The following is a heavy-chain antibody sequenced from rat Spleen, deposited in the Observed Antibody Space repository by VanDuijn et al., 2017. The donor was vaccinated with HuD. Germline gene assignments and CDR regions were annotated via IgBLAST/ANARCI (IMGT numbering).Heavy chain of an antibody. CDR2: ISSGGHT. CDR1: GFSLSNNG. J-gene: IGHJ2*01. D-gene: IGHD1-1*01. CDR3: ATSITTVVSFDY. Sequence: QVQLKESGPGLVQPSQTLSLTCTVSGFSLSNNGVSWVRRPPGKGLEWIATISSGGHTYYNSALRSRLSISRDTSKSQVSLKMNSLQPEDTAIYYCATSITTVVSFDYWGQGVMVTVSS. V-gene: IGHV2S12*01.